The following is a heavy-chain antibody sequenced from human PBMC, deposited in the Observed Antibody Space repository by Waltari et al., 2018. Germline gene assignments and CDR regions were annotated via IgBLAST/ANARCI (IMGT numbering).Heavy chain of an antibody. CDR2: IYTSGST. D-gene: IGHD3-9*01. J-gene: IGHJ6*03. V-gene: IGHV4-4*07. Sequence: QVQLQESGPGLVKPSETLSLTCTVSGGSISSYYWSWIRQPAGKGLEWIGRIYTSGSTNYNPSLKSRVTMSVDTSKNQFSLKLSSVTAADTAVYYCARGDWDLLDNYYYYMDVWGQGTTVTVSS. CDR3: ARGDWDLLDNYYYYMDV. CDR1: GGSISSYY.